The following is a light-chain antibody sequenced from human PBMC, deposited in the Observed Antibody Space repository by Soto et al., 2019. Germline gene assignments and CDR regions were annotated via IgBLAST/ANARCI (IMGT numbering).Light chain of an antibody. CDR1: ALPKKY. V-gene: IGLV3-25*03. J-gene: IGLJ1*01. Sequence: SYELTQSPSVSVSPGQTARITCSGDALPKKYVYWYQLRPGQAPLLFVYKDNERPSGIPERFSGSSSGPTATLTISGVQAEDEADYYCQSIDGTGSLYVFGGGTKVTVL. CDR2: KDN. CDR3: QSIDGTGSLYV.